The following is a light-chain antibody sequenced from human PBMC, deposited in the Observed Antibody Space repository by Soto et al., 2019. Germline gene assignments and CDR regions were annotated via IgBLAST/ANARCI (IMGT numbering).Light chain of an antibody. CDR2: GAS. V-gene: IGKV3D-20*02. CDR1: QTVSSTY. Sequence: IVLTQSPGTLSLSPGETATLSCRASQTVSSTYLAWYQHKPGRAPRLLIDGASSRAAGIPDRFSGSGSGTDFTLTISSLDPEDVAVYYCQQRSNWPLTFGGGTKVDIK. J-gene: IGKJ4*01. CDR3: QQRSNWPLT.